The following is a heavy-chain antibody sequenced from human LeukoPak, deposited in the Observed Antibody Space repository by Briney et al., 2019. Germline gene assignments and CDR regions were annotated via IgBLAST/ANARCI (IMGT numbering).Heavy chain of an antibody. D-gene: IGHD6-13*01. Sequence: GGALRLSCAASGFTFSSYEMNWVRQAPGKGLEWVSYISSSGSTIYYADSVKGRFTISRDNAKNSLYLQMNRLRAEDTAVYYCARGIAAADLDYWGQGTLVTVSS. J-gene: IGHJ4*02. CDR1: GFTFSSYE. V-gene: IGHV3-48*03. CDR3: ARGIAAADLDY. CDR2: ISSSGSTI.